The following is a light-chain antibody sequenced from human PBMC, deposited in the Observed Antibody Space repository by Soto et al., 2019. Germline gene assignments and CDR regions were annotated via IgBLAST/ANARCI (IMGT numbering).Light chain of an antibody. V-gene: IGKV1-5*03. CDR3: QHYNSYRWT. Sequence: DIQMTQSPSTLSTSVKDKNTITWRASESTSSWLAWYQQKPGKATKILIYKASTLKSGVPSRFRGSGSGTEFTLTISSLQPDDFATYYCQHYNSYRWTFGQGTKVDI. CDR2: KAS. CDR1: ESTSSW. J-gene: IGKJ1*01.